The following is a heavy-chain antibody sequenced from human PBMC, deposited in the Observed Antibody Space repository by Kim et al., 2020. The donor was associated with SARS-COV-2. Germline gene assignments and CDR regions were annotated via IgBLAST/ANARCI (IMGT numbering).Heavy chain of an antibody. Sequence: GGSLRLSCVASGFTFSSYGMHWVRQAPGKGLEWVAVIWYDGSNKYYADSVKGRFTISRDNSKNALYLQMNSLRAEDTAVYYCASYLGPGGYYYYGMDVWGQGNPVTVSS. J-gene: IGHJ6*02. D-gene: IGHD7-27*01. V-gene: IGHV3-33*08. CDR1: GFTFSSYG. CDR3: ASYLGPGGYYYYGMDV. CDR2: IWYDGSNK.